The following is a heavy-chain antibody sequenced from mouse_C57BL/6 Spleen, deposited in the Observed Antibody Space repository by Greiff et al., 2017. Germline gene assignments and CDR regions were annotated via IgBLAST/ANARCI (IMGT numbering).Heavy chain of an antibody. D-gene: IGHD4-1*01. CDR1: GFTFSSYG. CDR2: ISSGGSYT. CDR3: ERHCGTEGPAWFAY. Sequence: EVQLVESGGDLVKPGGSLKLSCAASGFTFSSYGMSWVRQTPDKRLEWVATISSGGSYTYYPDSVKGRFTISSDNAKNTLYLQRSNLESEDTAMYYGERHCGTEGPAWFAYWGQGTLVTVSA. V-gene: IGHV5-6*01. J-gene: IGHJ3*01.